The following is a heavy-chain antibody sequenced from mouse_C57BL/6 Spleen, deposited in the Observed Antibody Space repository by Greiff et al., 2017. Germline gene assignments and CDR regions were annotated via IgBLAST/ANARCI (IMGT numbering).Heavy chain of an antibody. D-gene: IGHD2-4*01. CDR2: IYPGDGDT. V-gene: IGHV1-82*01. J-gene: IGHJ4*01. CDR3: ARSAYYDYDDAMDY. CDR1: GYAFSSSW. Sequence: QVQLQQSGPELVKPGASVKISCKASGYAFSSSWMNWVKQRPGKGLEWIGRIYPGDGDTNYNGKFKGKATLTADKSSSTAYMQLSSLTSEDSAVYFCARSAYYDYDDAMDYWGQGTSVTVSS.